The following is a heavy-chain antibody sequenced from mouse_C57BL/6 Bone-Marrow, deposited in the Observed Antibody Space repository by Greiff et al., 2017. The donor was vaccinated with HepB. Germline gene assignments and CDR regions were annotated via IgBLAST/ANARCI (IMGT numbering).Heavy chain of an antibody. Sequence: VKLMESGAELARPGASVKLSCKASGYTFTSYGISWVKQRTGQGLEWIGEIYPRSGNTYYNEKFKGKATLTADKSSSTAYMELRSLTSEDSAVYFCARDGNLAWCAYWGQGTLVTVSA. D-gene: IGHD2-1*01. J-gene: IGHJ3*01. V-gene: IGHV1-81*01. CDR2: IYPRSGNT. CDR3: ARDGNLAWCAY. CDR1: GYTFTSYG.